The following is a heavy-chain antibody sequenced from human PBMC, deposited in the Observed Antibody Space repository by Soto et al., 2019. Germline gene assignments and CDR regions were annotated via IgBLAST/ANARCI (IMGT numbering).Heavy chain of an antibody. CDR2: IIPIFGTA. Sequence: ASVKVSCKSSGGTFSIYAIAGARQAPGQGLEWMGGIIPIFGTANYAQKFQGRVTITADESTSTAYMELSSLRSEDTAVYYCARVFWSGYHNNWFDPWGQGTLVTVSS. D-gene: IGHD3-3*01. CDR3: ARVFWSGYHNNWFDP. V-gene: IGHV1-69*01. CDR1: GGTFSIYA. J-gene: IGHJ5*02.